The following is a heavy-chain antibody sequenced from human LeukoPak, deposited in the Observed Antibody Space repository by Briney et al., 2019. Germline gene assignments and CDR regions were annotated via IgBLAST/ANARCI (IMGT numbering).Heavy chain of an antibody. J-gene: IGHJ4*02. CDR3: ARPPGWELLIDFDY. D-gene: IGHD1-26*01. CDR2: IYPGDSDT. V-gene: IGHV5-51*01. Sequence: GESLKISCNGSGYSFTSYCIGWVRQLPRKGREWMGIIYPGDSDTRYSPSFQGQVTISADKSISTAYLQWSSLKASDTAMYYCARPPGWELLIDFDYWGQGTLVTVSS. CDR1: GYSFTSYC.